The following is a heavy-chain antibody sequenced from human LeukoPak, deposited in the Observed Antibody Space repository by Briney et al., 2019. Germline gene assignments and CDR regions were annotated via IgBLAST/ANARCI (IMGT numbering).Heavy chain of an antibody. D-gene: IGHD3-10*01. V-gene: IGHV4-61*02. Sequence: SETLSLTCTVSGGSISSGSYYWGWLRQPAGTGLEGIGRIYTSGSTNYNPSLKSQLTISVDTSKNQFSLRLSSVTAAATAVYYCAGLYGSGSSLYFYYWGQGTLVTVSS. CDR2: IYTSGST. CDR1: GGSISSGSYY. CDR3: AGLYGSGSSLYFYY. J-gene: IGHJ4*02.